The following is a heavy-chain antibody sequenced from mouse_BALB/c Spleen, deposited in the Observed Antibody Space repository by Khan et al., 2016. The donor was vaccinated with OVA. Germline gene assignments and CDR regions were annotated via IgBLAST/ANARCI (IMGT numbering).Heavy chain of an antibody. Sequence: EVELVESGGGLVQPGGSRKLSCAASGFTFSGFGMHWVRQAPEKGLEWVAYISSGSNTTYYADTVKGRFNISRDNPTNTLFLQMTSLRAEDTAMYVVARTGYYYFVYWSKGTTLTVSA. CDR2: ISSGSNTT. CDR3: ARTGYYYFVY. V-gene: IGHV5-17*02. CDR1: GFTFSGFG. D-gene: IGHD2-14*01. J-gene: IGHJ2*01.